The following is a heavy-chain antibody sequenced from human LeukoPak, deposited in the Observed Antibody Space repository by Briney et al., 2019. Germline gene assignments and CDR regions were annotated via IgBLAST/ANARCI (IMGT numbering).Heavy chain of an antibody. CDR1: GYTFTGYY. CDR3: AREGAAAEDVNWFDP. Sequence: ASVKVSCKASGYTFTGYYMHWVRQAPGQGLEWMGWINPNSGHTHYTQKVQDRVTMTRDTSISTAYMEVSSLESDDTAIYYCAREGAAAEDVNWFDPWGQGTLVTVSS. CDR2: INPNSGHT. D-gene: IGHD6-25*01. J-gene: IGHJ5*02. V-gene: IGHV1-2*02.